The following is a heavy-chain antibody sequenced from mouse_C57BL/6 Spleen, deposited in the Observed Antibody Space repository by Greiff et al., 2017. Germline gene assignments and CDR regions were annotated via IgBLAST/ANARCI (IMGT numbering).Heavy chain of an antibody. CDR3: ARWGTGHWYFDV. CDR2: IYPGDGDT. J-gene: IGHJ1*03. Sequence: VQLQQSGAELVKPGASVKISCKASGYAFSSYWMNWVKQRPGKGLEWIGQIYPGDGDTNYNGKFKGKATLTADKSSSTAYMQLSSLTSEDSAVYFCARWGTGHWYFDVWGTGTTVTVSS. D-gene: IGHD3-3*01. CDR1: GYAFSSYW. V-gene: IGHV1-80*01.